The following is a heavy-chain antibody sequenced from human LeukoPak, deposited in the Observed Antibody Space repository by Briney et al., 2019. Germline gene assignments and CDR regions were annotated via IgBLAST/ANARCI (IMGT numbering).Heavy chain of an antibody. CDR1: GGSFSGYY. CDR2: INHSGST. Sequence: PSETLSLTCAVYGGSFSGYYWNWIRQPPGKGLEWIGEINHSGSTNYNPSLKSRVTISVDTSKKQFSLKLSSVTAADTAVYYCARGSVDIVATTPFDYWGQGTLVTVSS. V-gene: IGHV4-34*01. D-gene: IGHD5-12*01. J-gene: IGHJ4*02. CDR3: ARGSVDIVATTPFDY.